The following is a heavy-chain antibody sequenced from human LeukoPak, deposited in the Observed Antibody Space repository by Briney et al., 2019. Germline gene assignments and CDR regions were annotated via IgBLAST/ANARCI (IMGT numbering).Heavy chain of an antibody. CDR1: GFTVSSNY. D-gene: IGHD2-8*01. CDR3: ARESLICAFDI. Sequence: GGSLRLSCAASGFTVSSNYMSRVRQAPGKGLEWVSVIYSGGSTYYADSVKGRFTISRDNSKNTLYLQMNSLRAEDTAVYYCARESLICAFDIWGQGTMVTVSS. V-gene: IGHV3-66*01. J-gene: IGHJ3*02. CDR2: IYSGGST.